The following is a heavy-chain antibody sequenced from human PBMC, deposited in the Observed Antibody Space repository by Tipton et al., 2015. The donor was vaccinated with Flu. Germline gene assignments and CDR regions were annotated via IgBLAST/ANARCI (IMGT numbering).Heavy chain of an antibody. CDR2: IWYDGSNK. J-gene: IGHJ6*02. CDR1: GFILRSYG. V-gene: IGHV3-33*01. CDR3: ARDKYCSGGRDGRCYYHGMDV. D-gene: IGHD2-15*01. Sequence: CAASGFILRSYGMHWVRQAPGKGLEWVAVIWYDGSNKYYADSVKGRFTISRDNSKNRLYLQMNSLRAEDTAVYYCARDKYCSGGRDGRCYYHGMDVWGQGTTVTVSS.